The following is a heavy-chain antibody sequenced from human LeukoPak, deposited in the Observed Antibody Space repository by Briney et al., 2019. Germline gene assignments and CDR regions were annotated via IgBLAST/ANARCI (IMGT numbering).Heavy chain of an antibody. CDR1: GFTFSDYY. V-gene: IGHV3-11*04. CDR2: ISSSGSTI. D-gene: IGHD2-2*01. Sequence: GGSLRLSCAASGFTFSDYYMSWIRQAPGKGLEWVSYISSSGSTIYYADSVKGRFTISRDNAKNSLYLQMNSLRAEDTAVYYCSRDSSYCSSTSCPPGLLDPWGQGTLVTVSS. CDR3: SRDSSYCSSTSCPPGLLDP. J-gene: IGHJ5*02.